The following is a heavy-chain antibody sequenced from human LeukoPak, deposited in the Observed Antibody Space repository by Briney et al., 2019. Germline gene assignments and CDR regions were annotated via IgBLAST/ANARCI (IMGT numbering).Heavy chain of an antibody. Sequence: ASVMVSCKASGYTFTSYDINWVRQATGQGLEWMGWMNPNSGNTGYAQKFQGRVTITRNTSISTAYMELSSLRSEDTAVYYCARGRTIWGSYSDWFDPWGQGTLVTVSS. V-gene: IGHV1-8*03. CDR1: GYTFTSYD. CDR2: MNPNSGNT. J-gene: IGHJ5*02. CDR3: ARGRTIWGSYSDWFDP. D-gene: IGHD3-16*01.